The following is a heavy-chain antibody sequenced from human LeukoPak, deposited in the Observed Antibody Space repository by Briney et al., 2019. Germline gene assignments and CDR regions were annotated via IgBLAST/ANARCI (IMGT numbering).Heavy chain of an antibody. CDR2: IRYDGSNK. J-gene: IGHJ4*02. Sequence: GGSLRLSCAASGFTFSNFGMHWVRQAPGKGLEWVAFIRYDGSNKYYVDSVKGRFTISRDNSKSTLSLQMNSLRPEDTAVYYCARKGFGSITVPGTFDYWGQGILVTVSS. CDR3: ARKGFGSITVPGTFDY. CDR1: GFTFSNFG. V-gene: IGHV3-30*02. D-gene: IGHD6-19*01.